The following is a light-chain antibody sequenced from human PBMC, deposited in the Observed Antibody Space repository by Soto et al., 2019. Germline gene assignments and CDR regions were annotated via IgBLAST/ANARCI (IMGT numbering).Light chain of an antibody. CDR3: QHRKT. CDR1: QSVSSN. CDR2: GAS. J-gene: IGKJ1*01. V-gene: IGKV3-15*01. Sequence: EIVMTQSPATLSVSPGERATLSCRASQSVSSNLAWYQQKPGQAPRLLIHGASTRATGIPARFSGSGSGTEFTLTISSLQSEDFAVYYCQHRKTFGQGTKVDI.